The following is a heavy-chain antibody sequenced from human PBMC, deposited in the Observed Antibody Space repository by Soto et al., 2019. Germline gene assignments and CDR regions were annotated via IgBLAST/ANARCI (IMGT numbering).Heavy chain of an antibody. CDR2: INHSGST. J-gene: IGHJ5*02. CDR1: GGSFSGYY. CDR3: ARARRFDP. V-gene: IGHV4-34*01. Sequence: QVQLQQWGAGLLKPSETLSLTCAVYGGSFSGYYWSWIRQPPGKGLEWIGEINHSGSTNYNPSLKSRVTISVDTSKHQFSLKLSSVTAADTAVYYCARARRFDPWGQGTLVTVSS.